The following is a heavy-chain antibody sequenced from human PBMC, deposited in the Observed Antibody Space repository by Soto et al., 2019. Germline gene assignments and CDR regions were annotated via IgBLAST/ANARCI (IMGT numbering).Heavy chain of an antibody. Sequence: QVQLQESGPGLVKPSQTLSLTCTVSGGFISSGDYYWNWIRQLPGKGLEWIGYIEHSGSSFYNPSLKGRVALALDTSKNQFSLKLNSVTAADTALYYCAREVVPATVDFYYYYIDFWGKGTTVTVSS. CDR2: IEHSGSS. CDR3: AREVVPATVDFYYYYIDF. J-gene: IGHJ6*03. CDR1: GGFISSGDYY. V-gene: IGHV4-31*03. D-gene: IGHD2-2*01.